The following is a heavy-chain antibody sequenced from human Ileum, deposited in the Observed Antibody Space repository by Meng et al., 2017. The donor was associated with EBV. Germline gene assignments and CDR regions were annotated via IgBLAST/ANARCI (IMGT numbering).Heavy chain of an antibody. Sequence: LQLLVSGPGLVHPSGPLSLTGAVSGGPISSSNWWSWVRKDPGKGLEWIGEIHHTESTNYNPSLKSRVTISVDKSKNQFSLKLSSVTAADTAVYYCARESYSDSSGYYSLDYWGQGSLVTVSS. D-gene: IGHD3-22*01. CDR1: GGPISSSNW. CDR2: IHHTEST. V-gene: IGHV4-4*02. J-gene: IGHJ4*02. CDR3: ARESYSDSSGYYSLDY.